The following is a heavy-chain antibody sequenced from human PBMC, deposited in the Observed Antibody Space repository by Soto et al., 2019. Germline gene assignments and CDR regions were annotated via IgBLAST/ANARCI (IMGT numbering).Heavy chain of an antibody. D-gene: IGHD1-20*01. CDR2: INPSGGST. CDR3: ARARLTGTADDAFDI. CDR1: GGTFSSYA. V-gene: IGHV1-46*01. J-gene: IGHJ3*02. Sequence: ASVKVSCKASGGTFSSYAISWVRQAPGQGLEWMGIINPSGGSTSYAQKFQGRVTMTRDTSTSTVYMELSSLRSEDTAVYYCARARLTGTADDAFDIWGQGTMVTVSS.